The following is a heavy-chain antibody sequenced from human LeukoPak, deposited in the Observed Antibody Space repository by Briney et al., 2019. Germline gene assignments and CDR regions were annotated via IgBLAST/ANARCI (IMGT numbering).Heavy chain of an antibody. CDR2: INWNGGST. CDR3: ARAGLAVAGFYYYYYYMDV. V-gene: IGHV3-20*04. CDR1: GFTFSSYW. Sequence: PGGPLRLSCAASGFTFSSYWMTWVRQAPGKGLEWVSGINWNGGSTGYADSVKGRFTISRDNAKNSLYLQMNSLRAEDTALYYCARAGLAVAGFYYYYYYMDVWGKGTTVTVSS. J-gene: IGHJ6*03. D-gene: IGHD6-19*01.